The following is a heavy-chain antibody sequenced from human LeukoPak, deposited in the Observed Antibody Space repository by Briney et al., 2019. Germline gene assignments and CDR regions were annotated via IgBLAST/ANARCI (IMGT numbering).Heavy chain of an antibody. CDR2: SSGSGGST. Sequence: GGSLRLSCAASGFTLSSYAMSWVRQAPGQGLEWVSASSGSGGSTYYADSVKGRFTISRDNSKNTLYLQMNSLRAEDTAVYFCAKVASGGYVGGVDHWGPGNLGTVSS. D-gene: IGHD5-12*01. V-gene: IGHV3-23*01. CDR3: AKVASGGYVGGVDH. J-gene: IGHJ4*02. CDR1: GFTLSSYA.